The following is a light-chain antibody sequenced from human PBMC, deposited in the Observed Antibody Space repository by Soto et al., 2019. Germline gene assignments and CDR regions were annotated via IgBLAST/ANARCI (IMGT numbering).Light chain of an antibody. CDR2: SDN. CDR1: SSNIVSYS. Sequence: QSVLTQPPSASGTPGQRVTMSCSGSSSNIVSYSVSWYLHLPGTAPKLLIYSDNQRPSGVPDRFSGSKSGTSASLAISGLQSEEEADYYCASWDDSLNGPVFGGGTKLTVL. J-gene: IGLJ3*02. CDR3: ASWDDSLNGPV. V-gene: IGLV1-44*01.